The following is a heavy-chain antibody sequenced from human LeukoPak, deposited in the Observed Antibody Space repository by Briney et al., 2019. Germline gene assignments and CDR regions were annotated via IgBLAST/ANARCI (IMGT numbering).Heavy chain of an antibody. J-gene: IGHJ6*02. D-gene: IGHD4-11*01. V-gene: IGHV1-46*01. CDR2: INPSGGST. CDR3: ASGRYSKYYYYGMDV. Sequence: ASVKVSCKASGYTFTSYYMHWVRQAPGQGLEWMGIINPSGGSTSYAQKFQGRVTMTRDTSTSTVYMELSSLRSDDTAVYYCASGRYSKYYYYGMDVWGQGTTVTVSS. CDR1: GYTFTSYY.